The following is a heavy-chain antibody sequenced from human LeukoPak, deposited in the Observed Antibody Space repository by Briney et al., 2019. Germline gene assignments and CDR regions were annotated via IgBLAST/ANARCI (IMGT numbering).Heavy chain of an antibody. CDR3: ANNERDAFDI. J-gene: IGHJ3*02. V-gene: IGHV3-30*02. CDR1: GFPFSDYV. CDR2: IRYDGNNK. Sequence: GGSLRLSCAASGFPFSDYVMHWVRQAPGKGLEWVAVIRYDGNNKYYADSVKGRFTISRDNSKNTLYLQMKSLRPEDTAMYYCANNERDAFDIWGQGTMVTVSS.